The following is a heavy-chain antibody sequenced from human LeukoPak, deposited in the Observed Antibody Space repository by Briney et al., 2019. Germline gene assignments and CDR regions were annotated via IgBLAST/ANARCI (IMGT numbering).Heavy chain of an antibody. CDR1: GFTVSSNY. V-gene: IGHV3-66*01. J-gene: IGHJ4*02. CDR2: IYSGGST. D-gene: IGHD6-13*01. Sequence: PGGSLRLSCAASGFTVSSNYMSWVRQAPGKGLEWVSVIYSGGSTYYADSVKGRFTISRDNSKNTLYLQMNSLRAEDTAVYYCAKATASWYEVSEWGQGTLVTVSS. CDR3: AKATASWYEVSE.